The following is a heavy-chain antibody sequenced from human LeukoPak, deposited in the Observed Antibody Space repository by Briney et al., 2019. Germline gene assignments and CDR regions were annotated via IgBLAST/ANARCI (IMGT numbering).Heavy chain of an antibody. CDR3: ARDSADILTGFFEQ. CDR1: GGSISSYW. Sequence: SETLSLTCTVSGGSISSYWWSWIRQPAGKGLGWIGRIYSSGSSNYNFALESRVTISVDKLKNQFSLKLSSVTAADTAVYYCARDSADILTGFFEQWGQGTLVTVSS. V-gene: IGHV4-4*07. CDR2: IYSSGSS. J-gene: IGHJ4*02. D-gene: IGHD3-9*01.